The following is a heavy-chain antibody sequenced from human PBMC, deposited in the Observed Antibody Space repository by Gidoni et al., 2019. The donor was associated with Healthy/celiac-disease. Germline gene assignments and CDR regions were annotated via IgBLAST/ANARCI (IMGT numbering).Heavy chain of an antibody. J-gene: IGHJ4*02. V-gene: IGHV3-21*01. CDR3: AIDPGSGY. Sequence: EVQLVASGGGLVKPGGFRRLSRAASGFTFSSYSMSWVRQAPGKGLEWFSTISTSNNYINYADSEKGRFTISRDNAKNALYLQMNSLRAEDTAVYYCAIDPGSGYWGQGTLVTVSS. CDR1: GFTFSSYS. CDR2: ISTSNNYI. D-gene: IGHD3-10*01.